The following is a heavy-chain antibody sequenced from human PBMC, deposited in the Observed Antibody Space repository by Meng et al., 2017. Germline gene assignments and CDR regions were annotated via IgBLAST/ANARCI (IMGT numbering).Heavy chain of an antibody. J-gene: IGHJ4*02. D-gene: IGHD3-16*01. CDR1: GDSVTVGSHY. Sequence: QGQRQEAGPGLVRPSETLSLPCTVSGDSVTVGSHYWSWIRQPPGKGLEWIGYIDYGGSTSYNPSLRSRVTISVDTSNNQFSLKLSSVTAADTAVFYCARTRGDYYFDYWGQGTLVTVSS. V-gene: IGHV4-61*01. CDR3: ARTRGDYYFDY. CDR2: IDYGGST.